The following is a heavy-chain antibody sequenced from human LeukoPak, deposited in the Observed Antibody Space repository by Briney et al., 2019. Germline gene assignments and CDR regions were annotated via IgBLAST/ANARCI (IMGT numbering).Heavy chain of an antibody. CDR2: IYTSGST. CDR3: ARSITMVRGVILNDAFDI. V-gene: IGHV4-61*02. D-gene: IGHD3-10*01. Sequence: PSQTLSLTCTVSGGSISSGSYYWSWIRQPAGKGLEWIGRIYTSGSTNYNPSLKSRVTISVDTSKNQFSLKLSSVTAADTAVYYCARSITMVRGVILNDAFDIWGQGTMVTVSS. J-gene: IGHJ3*02. CDR1: GGSISSGSYY.